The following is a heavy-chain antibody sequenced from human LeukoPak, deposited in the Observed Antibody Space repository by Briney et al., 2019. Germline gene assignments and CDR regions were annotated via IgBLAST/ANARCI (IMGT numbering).Heavy chain of an antibody. CDR1: GFTVSSNY. V-gene: IGHV3-66*01. CDR2: IYSGGST. J-gene: IGHJ4*02. Sequence: GGSLRLSCAASGFTVSSNYMSWVRQAPGKGLEWVSVIYSGGSTYYADSVKGRLTISRDNPKNTLYLQMNSLRAEDTAVYYCAKDLRGVIVYFDYWGQGTLVTVSS. CDR3: AKDLRGVIVYFDY. D-gene: IGHD3-16*02.